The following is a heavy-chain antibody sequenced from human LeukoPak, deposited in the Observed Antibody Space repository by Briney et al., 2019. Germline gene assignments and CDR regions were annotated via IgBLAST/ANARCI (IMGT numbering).Heavy chain of an antibody. V-gene: IGHV1-18*04. CDR1: GYTFTGYY. Sequence: ASVKVSCKASGYTFTGYYMHWVRQAPGQGLEWMGWISAYNGNTNYAQKLQGRVTMTTDTSTSTAYMELRSLRSDDTAVYYCARALYGDYERYNWFDPWGQGTLVTVSS. CDR3: ARALYGDYERYNWFDP. CDR2: ISAYNGNT. J-gene: IGHJ5*02. D-gene: IGHD4-17*01.